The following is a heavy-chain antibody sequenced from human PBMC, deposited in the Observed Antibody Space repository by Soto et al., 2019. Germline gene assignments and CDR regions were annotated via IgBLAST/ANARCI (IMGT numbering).Heavy chain of an antibody. D-gene: IGHD4-17*01. CDR3: ASNYGDYVQMSN. Sequence: SETLSLTCTVSGGSIGSYYGSWIRQPPGKGLEWIGYIYYSGSTNYNPSLKSRVTISVDTSKNQFSLKLSSVTAADAAVYYCASNYGDYVQMSNWGQGTLVTVSS. CDR2: IYYSGST. CDR1: GGSIGSYY. J-gene: IGHJ4*02. V-gene: IGHV4-59*01.